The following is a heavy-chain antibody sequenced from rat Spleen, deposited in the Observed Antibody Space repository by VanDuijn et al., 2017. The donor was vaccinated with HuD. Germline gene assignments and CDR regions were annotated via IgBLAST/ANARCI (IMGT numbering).Heavy chain of an antibody. CDR3: AKDLVRGSLDY. CDR1: GFTFSDYY. D-gene: IGHD4-3*01. Sequence: EVQLVESDGGLVQPGRSLKLSCAASGFTFSDYYMAWVRQAPTKGLEWVASITNSGGSTYYRDSVKGRFTISRDNAENNVYLQMNSLRSEDTATYYCAKDLVRGSLDYWGQGVMVTVSS. CDR2: ITNSGGST. V-gene: IGHV5-20*01. J-gene: IGHJ2*01.